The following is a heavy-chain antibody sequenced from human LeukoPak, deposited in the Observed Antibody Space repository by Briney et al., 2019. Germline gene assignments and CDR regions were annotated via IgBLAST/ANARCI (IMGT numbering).Heavy chain of an antibody. CDR2: IIPIFGTA. CDR3: ARLSWEPLHAFDI. Sequence: SVKVSCKASGGTFISYAISWVRQAPGQGLEWMGRIIPIFGTANYAQKFQGRVTITTDESTSTAYMELSSLRSEDTAVYYCARLSWEPLHAFDIWGQGTMVTVSS. D-gene: IGHD1-26*01. V-gene: IGHV1-69*05. CDR1: GGTFISYA. J-gene: IGHJ3*02.